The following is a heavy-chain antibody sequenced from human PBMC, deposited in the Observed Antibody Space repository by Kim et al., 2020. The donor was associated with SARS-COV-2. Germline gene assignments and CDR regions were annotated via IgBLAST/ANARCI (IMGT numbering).Heavy chain of an antibody. CDR2: IYYSGST. CDR1: GVSISGYY. J-gene: IGHJ4*02. Sequence: SETLSLTCTVSGVSISGYYWSWIRQPPGKGLEWIGYIYYSGSTNYNSSLKSRVTISVDTSKNQFSLKLSSVTAADTAVYYCARSPGYYFDYWAQGTLVTVSS. V-gene: IGHV4-59*01. D-gene: IGHD3-10*01. CDR3: ARSPGYYFDY.